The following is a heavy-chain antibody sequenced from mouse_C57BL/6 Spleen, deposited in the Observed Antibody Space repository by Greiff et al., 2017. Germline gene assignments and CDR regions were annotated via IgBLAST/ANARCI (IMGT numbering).Heavy chain of an antibody. J-gene: IGHJ4*01. D-gene: IGHD1-1*01. Sequence: QVQLKESGAELARPGASVKLSCKASGYTFTSYGISWVQQRTGQGLEWIGEIYPRSGNTYSNEKFKGKATLTADKSSSTAYMELRSLTSEDSAVYFCAATVLARDAMDYWGQGTSVTVSS. CDR3: AATVLARDAMDY. V-gene: IGHV1-81*01. CDR2: IYPRSGNT. CDR1: GYTFTSYG.